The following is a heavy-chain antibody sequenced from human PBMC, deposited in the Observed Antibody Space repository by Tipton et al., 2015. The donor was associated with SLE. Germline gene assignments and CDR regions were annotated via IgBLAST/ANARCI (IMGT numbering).Heavy chain of an antibody. Sequence: SLRLSCAASGFIINSNYMSWVRQAPGKGLEWVSIIYSGGTTYYADSVKGRFTISRDTSTNTLYLQMNRLRPDDTAMYYCAKDHYGSGSYFDDWGQGTLVTVSS. CDR2: IYSGGTT. D-gene: IGHD3-10*01. CDR3: AKDHYGSGSYFDD. CDR1: GFIINSNY. V-gene: IGHV3-53*01. J-gene: IGHJ4*02.